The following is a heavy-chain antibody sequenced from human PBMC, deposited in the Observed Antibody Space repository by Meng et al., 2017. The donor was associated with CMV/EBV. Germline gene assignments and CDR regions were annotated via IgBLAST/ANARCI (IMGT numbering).Heavy chain of an antibody. CDR3: ARAREGTIAAAGTGRNNYYYYYGMDV. CDR1: GFSPSTSGLC. V-gene: IGHV2-70*20. Sequence: SGPTLVKPPQTLTLTCTFSGFSPSTSGLCVSWVRQPPGKALEWLALIDWDDDKYYSTSLKTRLTISKDTSKNQVVLTMTNMDPVDTATYYCARAREGTIAAAGTGRNNYYYYYGMDVWGQGTTVTVSS. CDR2: IDWDDDK. J-gene: IGHJ6*02. D-gene: IGHD6-13*01.